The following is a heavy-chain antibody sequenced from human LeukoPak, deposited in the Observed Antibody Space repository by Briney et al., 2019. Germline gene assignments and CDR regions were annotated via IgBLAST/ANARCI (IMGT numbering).Heavy chain of an antibody. CDR2: IYYSGST. D-gene: IGHD3-3*01. J-gene: IGHJ4*02. CDR1: GGSISSYY. V-gene: IGHV4-59*01. CDR3: ARVLPAYDFRYYFDY. Sequence: SETLSLTCTVSGGSISSYYWSWIRQPPGKGLEWIGYIYYSGSTNYNPSLKSRVTISVDTSKNQFSLKLSSVTAADTAVYYCARVLPAYDFRYYFDYWGQGTLVTVFS.